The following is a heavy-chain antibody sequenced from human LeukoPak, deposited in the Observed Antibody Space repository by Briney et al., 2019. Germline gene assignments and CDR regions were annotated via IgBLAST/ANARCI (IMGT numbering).Heavy chain of an antibody. CDR2: IKS. Sequence: PGGSLRLSCAASGFTFNTYWMSWVRQSPGKGLEWVANIKSDVDSLRGRFTISRDNAKNSMYLQMNSLRAEDTAVYYCARDRPEGYSSSWYWDWFDPWGQGTLVTVSS. CDR1: GFTFNTYW. J-gene: IGHJ5*02. D-gene: IGHD6-13*01. V-gene: IGHV3-7*01. CDR3: ARDRPEGYSSSWYWDWFDP.